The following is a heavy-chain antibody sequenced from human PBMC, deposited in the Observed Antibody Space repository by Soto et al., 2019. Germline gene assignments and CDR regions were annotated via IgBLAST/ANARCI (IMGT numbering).Heavy chain of an antibody. J-gene: IGHJ5*02. Sequence: SETLSLTCTVSGGSIRSYDWNWIRQPPGKGLEWIGYVYNSGSTNYNPSLKSRVTISVDTSKNQFSLKLNSVTAADTAVYYCARRAVVAVTGSLDNWLDPWGQGILVTVSS. CDR2: VYNSGST. CDR3: ARRAVVAVTGSLDNWLDP. D-gene: IGHD2-21*01. V-gene: IGHV4-59*01. CDR1: GGSIRSYD.